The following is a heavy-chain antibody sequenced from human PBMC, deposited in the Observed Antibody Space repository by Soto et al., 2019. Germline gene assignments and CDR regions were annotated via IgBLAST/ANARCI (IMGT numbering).Heavy chain of an antibody. CDR2: IYYSGST. Sequence: QVQLQESGPGLVKPSQTLSLTCTVSGGSISSCGYYWSWIRQHPGKGLEWIGYIYYSGSTYYNPCIQSRLTISVDTSKNLFSLKLSSVTAADTAVYYCARGPGVLVVAATEGWFDPWGQGTLVTVSS. V-gene: IGHV4-31*03. CDR3: ARGPGVLVVAATEGWFDP. CDR1: GGSISSCGYY. J-gene: IGHJ5*02. D-gene: IGHD2-15*01.